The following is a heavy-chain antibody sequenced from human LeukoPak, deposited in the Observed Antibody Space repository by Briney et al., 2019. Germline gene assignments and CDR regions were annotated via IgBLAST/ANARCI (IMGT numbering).Heavy chain of an antibody. J-gene: IGHJ4*02. CDR1: GFTFSSYW. Sequence: GGSLRLSCAACGFTFSSYWMDWVRQAPGKGLEWVANIKHDRSEQYYVDSVKGRFTISRDNAKNLLYLQMSSLRVEDTAIYYCARDKYGAYSDSWGQGTLVTVSS. V-gene: IGHV3-7*04. CDR2: IKHDRSEQ. CDR3: ARDKYGAYSDS. D-gene: IGHD4/OR15-4a*01.